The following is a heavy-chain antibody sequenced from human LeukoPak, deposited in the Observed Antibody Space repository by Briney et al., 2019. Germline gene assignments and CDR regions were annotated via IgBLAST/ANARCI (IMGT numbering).Heavy chain of an antibody. J-gene: IGHJ4*02. CDR3: ARGSFRGNY. CDR1: GGSISSGDYY. D-gene: IGHD3-10*01. CDR2: IYYSGST. V-gene: IGHV4-30-4*01. Sequence: SETLSLTCTVSGGSISSGDYYWSWIRQPPGKGLEWIGYIYYSGSTYYNPSLKSRVTISIDMSKNQFSLKVNSVTAADTAVYYCARGSFRGNYWGQGTLVTVSS.